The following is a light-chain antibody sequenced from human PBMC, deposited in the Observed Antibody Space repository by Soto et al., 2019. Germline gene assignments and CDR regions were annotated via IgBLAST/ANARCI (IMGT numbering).Light chain of an antibody. CDR1: SSNIGAGYD. J-gene: IGLJ1*01. CDR2: GNS. Sequence: QSVLTQPPSVSVAPGQRVTISCTGSSSNIGAGYDVHWYQQLPGTAPKLLMYGNSNRPSGVPDRFSGSKSGTSASLAITGLQAEDEAVYYCQSYGSSLIVFGTGTKVTVL. V-gene: IGLV1-40*01. CDR3: QSYGSSLIV.